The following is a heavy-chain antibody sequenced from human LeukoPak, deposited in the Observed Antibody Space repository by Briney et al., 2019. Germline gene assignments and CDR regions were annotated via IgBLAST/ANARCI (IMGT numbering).Heavy chain of an antibody. Sequence: GGSLRLSCAASGFTFSSYWMSWVRQAPGKGLEWVANIKQDGSDKYYVDSVKGRFTISRDNAKNSLYLQMNSLRAEDTAVYHCAREKNYDFWSGYSNYYYYSMDVWGKGTTVTVS. J-gene: IGHJ6*03. D-gene: IGHD3-3*01. CDR3: AREKNYDFWSGYSNYYYYSMDV. CDR1: GFTFSSYW. CDR2: IKQDGSDK. V-gene: IGHV3-7*01.